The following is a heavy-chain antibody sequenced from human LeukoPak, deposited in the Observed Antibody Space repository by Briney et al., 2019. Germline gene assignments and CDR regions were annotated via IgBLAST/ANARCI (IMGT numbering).Heavy chain of an antibody. CDR3: ARGLLRYFDWLAAIDAFDI. J-gene: IGHJ3*02. Sequence: SETLSLTCTVSGGSISSYYWSWIRQPAGKGLEWIGRIYTSGSTNYNPSLKSRVTISVDTSKNQFSLKLSSVTAADTAAYYCARGLLRYFDWLAAIDAFDIWGQGTMVTVSS. V-gene: IGHV4-4*07. CDR2: IYTSGST. CDR1: GGSISSYY. D-gene: IGHD3-9*01.